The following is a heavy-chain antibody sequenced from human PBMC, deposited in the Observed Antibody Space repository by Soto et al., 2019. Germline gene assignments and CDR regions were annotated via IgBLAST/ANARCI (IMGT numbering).Heavy chain of an antibody. CDR1: GGTFSSYA. CDR2: IIPIFGTA. V-gene: IGHV1-69*06. Sequence: SVKVSCKASGGTFSSYAISWVRQAPGQGLEWMGGIIPIFGTANYAQKFQGRVTITADKSTSTAYMELSSLRSEDTAVYYCARDNGSGIYYYYGMDVWGQGTTVTV. J-gene: IGHJ6*02. CDR3: ARDNGSGIYYYYGMDV. D-gene: IGHD3-10*01.